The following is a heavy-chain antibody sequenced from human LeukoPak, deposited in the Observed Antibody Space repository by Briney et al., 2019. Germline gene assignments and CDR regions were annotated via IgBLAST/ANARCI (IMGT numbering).Heavy chain of an antibody. Sequence: ASVKVSCKASGYTFTGYYMHWMRQAPGQGLEWMGWINPNSGGTIYAQKFQGRVTMTRDTSISTAYMELSRLRSGDTAVYYCARDRFLEYYYYYMDVWGKGTTVTVSS. V-gene: IGHV1-2*02. D-gene: IGHD3-3*01. CDR2: INPNSGGT. J-gene: IGHJ6*03. CDR3: ARDRFLEYYYYYMDV. CDR1: GYTFTGYY.